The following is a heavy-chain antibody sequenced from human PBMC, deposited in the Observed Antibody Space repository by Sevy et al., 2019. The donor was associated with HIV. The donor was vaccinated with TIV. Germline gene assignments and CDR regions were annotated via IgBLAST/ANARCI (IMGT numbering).Heavy chain of an antibody. D-gene: IGHD1-26*01. Sequence: GGSLRLSCAASEFTFSSYGMHWVRQAPGKGLEWVAVISYDGSNKYYADSVKGRFTISRDNSKNTLYLQMNSLRAEDTAVYYCARERIVGATWGGFDYWGQGTLVTVSS. CDR2: ISYDGSNK. J-gene: IGHJ4*02. CDR3: ARERIVGATWGGFDY. V-gene: IGHV3-30*03. CDR1: EFTFSSYG.